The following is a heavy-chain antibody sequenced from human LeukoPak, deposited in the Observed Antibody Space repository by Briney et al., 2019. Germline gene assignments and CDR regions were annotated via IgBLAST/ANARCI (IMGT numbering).Heavy chain of an antibody. D-gene: IGHD3-22*01. CDR3: ARDADSSGYYYDFDY. CDR2: IIPIFGTA. Sequence: ASVKVSCKASGGTFSSYAISWVRQAPGQGLEWMGGIIPIFGTANYAQKFQGRVTITADESTSTAYMELSSLRSEDTAVYYCARDADSSGYYYDFDYWGQGTLVTVSS. J-gene: IGHJ4*02. CDR1: GGTFSSYA. V-gene: IGHV1-69*13.